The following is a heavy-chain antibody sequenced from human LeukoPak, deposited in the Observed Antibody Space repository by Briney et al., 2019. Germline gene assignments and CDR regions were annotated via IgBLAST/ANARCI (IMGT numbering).Heavy chain of an antibody. CDR1: GVSFDDYY. J-gene: IGHJ4*02. Sequence: PSETLSLTCAVSGVSFDDYYWSWVRQTPGKGLEWIGDINHSGYTNDSPSLKSRVNLSIDTSRKQFCLNLRSVTVADAGIYYCTRMTTGHDYWGQGTLVTVSS. D-gene: IGHD4-17*01. V-gene: IGHV4-34*10. CDR3: TRMTTGHDY. CDR2: INHSGYT.